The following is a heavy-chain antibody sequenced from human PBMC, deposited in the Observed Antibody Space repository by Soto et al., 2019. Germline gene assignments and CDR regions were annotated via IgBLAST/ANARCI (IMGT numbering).Heavy chain of an antibody. CDR3: ARATITIFGVVIYWDY. D-gene: IGHD3-3*01. J-gene: IGHJ4*02. CDR2: IYYSGST. V-gene: IGHV4-31*03. CDR1: GGSISSGGYY. Sequence: SETLSLTCTVSGGSISSGGYYWSWIRQHPGKGLEWIGYIYYSGSTYYNPSLKSRVTISVDTSKNQFSLKLSSVTAADTAVYYCARATITIFGVVIYWDYWGQGTLVTVS.